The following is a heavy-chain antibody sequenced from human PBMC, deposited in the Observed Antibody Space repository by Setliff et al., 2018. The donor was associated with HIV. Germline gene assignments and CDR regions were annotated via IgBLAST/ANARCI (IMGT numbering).Heavy chain of an antibody. CDR3: ALTGHRLLRGYMDV. D-gene: IGHD2-15*01. CDR1: DDPISSYY. V-gene: IGHV4-4*07. J-gene: IGHJ6*03. Sequence: ASETLSLTCYVTDDPISSYYWSWVRQPAGKGPEWIWRLYVSGDTNYNPSLKSRVTMSLATSKKHFSLNLKSETAADTAVYYCALTGHRLLRGYMDVWGKGTTVTVSS. CDR2: LYVSGDT.